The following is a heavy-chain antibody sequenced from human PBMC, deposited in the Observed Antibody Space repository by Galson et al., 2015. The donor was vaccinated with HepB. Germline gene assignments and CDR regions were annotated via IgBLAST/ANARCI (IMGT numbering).Heavy chain of an antibody. D-gene: IGHD3-3*01. CDR1: GFSFSDYY. V-gene: IGHV3-11*06. J-gene: IGHJ6*02. Sequence: SLRLSCAASGFSFSDYYMSWIRQAPGKGLEWVSYISSSSSDTNYADSVKGRFIITRDNAKNSLYLQMNSLRAEDTAVYYCARDWGDSESFTSYYFYYYGMDVWGQGTTVTVSS. CDR3: ARDWGDSESFTSYYFYYYGMDV. CDR2: ISSSSSDT.